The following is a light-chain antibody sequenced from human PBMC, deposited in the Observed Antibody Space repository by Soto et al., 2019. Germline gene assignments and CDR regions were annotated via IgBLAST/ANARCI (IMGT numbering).Light chain of an antibody. CDR1: QSVSSSY. Sequence: EIVLTQSPGTLSLSPGERATLSCRASQSVSSSYLAWYQQKPGQAPRLLIYGASSRATGIPDRFSGSGSGIDFTLTISRLEPEDFAVYYCQQYGSSPLFTFGPGTKVDI. J-gene: IGKJ3*01. V-gene: IGKV3-20*01. CDR2: GAS. CDR3: QQYGSSPLFT.